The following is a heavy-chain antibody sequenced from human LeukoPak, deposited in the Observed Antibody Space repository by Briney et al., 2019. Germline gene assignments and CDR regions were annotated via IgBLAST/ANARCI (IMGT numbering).Heavy chain of an antibody. CDR2: INPSGGST. J-gene: IGHJ4*02. V-gene: IGHV1-46*01. D-gene: IGHD2-2*01. CDR3: ASWRSSTSGIDY. Sequence: ASVKVSCKASGYTFTSYYMHWVRQAPGQGLEWMGIINPSGGSTSYAQKFQGRVTMTRDTSTSAVYMELSSLRSDDTAVYYCASWRSSTSGIDYWGQGTLVTVSS. CDR1: GYTFTSYY.